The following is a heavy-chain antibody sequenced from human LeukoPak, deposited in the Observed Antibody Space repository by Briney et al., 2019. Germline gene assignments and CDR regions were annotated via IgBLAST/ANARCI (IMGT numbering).Heavy chain of an antibody. D-gene: IGHD4-17*01. Sequence: PGGSLRLSCAASGFTFSSYWMHWVRQAPGKWLVWVSRINSDGSSTSYADSVKGRFTIPRDNAKNTLYLQMNSLRAEDTAVYYCARDTDDYGFNWGQGTLVTVSS. J-gene: IGHJ4*02. CDR1: GFTFSSYW. V-gene: IGHV3-74*01. CDR3: ARDTDDYGFN. CDR2: INSDGSST.